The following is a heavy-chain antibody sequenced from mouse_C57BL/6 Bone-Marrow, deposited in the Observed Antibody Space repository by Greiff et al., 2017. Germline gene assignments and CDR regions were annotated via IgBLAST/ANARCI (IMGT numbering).Heavy chain of an antibody. CDR1: GFTFSDYY. V-gene: IGHV5-12*01. D-gene: IGHD1-1*01. Sequence: EVKVVESGGGLVQPGGSLKLSCAASGFTFSDYYMYWVRQTPEKRLEWVAYISNGGGSTYYPDTVKGRFTISRDNAKNTLYLQMGRLKSGDTAMYYCASTYYGRTLYYAMDYWGQGTSVTVSS. J-gene: IGHJ4*01. CDR3: ASTYYGRTLYYAMDY. CDR2: ISNGGGST.